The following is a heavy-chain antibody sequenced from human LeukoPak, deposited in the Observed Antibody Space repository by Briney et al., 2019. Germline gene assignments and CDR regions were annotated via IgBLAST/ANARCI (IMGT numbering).Heavy chain of an antibody. D-gene: IGHD6-13*01. CDR3: ARVYDGIAAAGTGVYYYYGMDV. J-gene: IGHJ6*02. V-gene: IGHV4-4*07. CDR1: GGSISSYY. CDR2: VYTSGST. Sequence: SETLSLTCAVSGGSISSYYWSWIRQPPGKGLEWIGRVYTSGSTNYNPSLKSRVTMSVDTSKNQFSLKLSSVTAADTAVYYCARVYDGIAAAGTGVYYYYGMDVWGQGTTVTVSS.